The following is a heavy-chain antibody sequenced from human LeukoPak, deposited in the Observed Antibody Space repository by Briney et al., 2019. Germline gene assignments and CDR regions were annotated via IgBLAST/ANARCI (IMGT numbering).Heavy chain of an antibody. CDR1: GGSISSGDYY. CDR3: AGWIQLWGYFDY. D-gene: IGHD5-18*01. Sequence: SQTLSLTCTVSGGSISSGDYYWSWIRQPPGKGLEWIGYIYYSGSTFYNPSHKSRVTISVDTSKNQFSLKLSSVTAADTAVYYRAGWIQLWGYFDYWGQGTLVTVSS. CDR2: IYYSGST. V-gene: IGHV4-30-4*08. J-gene: IGHJ4*02.